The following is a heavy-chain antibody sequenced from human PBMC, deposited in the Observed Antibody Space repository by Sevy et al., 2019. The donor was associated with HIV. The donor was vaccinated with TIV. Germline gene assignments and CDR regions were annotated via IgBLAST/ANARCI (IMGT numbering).Heavy chain of an antibody. J-gene: IGHJ4*02. CDR3: GRFRSGYLDSSGYYIN. V-gene: IGHV5-51*01. D-gene: IGHD3-22*01. Sequence: GESLKISCKGHGYSFTSHWIGWVRQMPGKGLDWMGIIFPGDSETRYSPSFQGEVTISADKSISTAFLQWSSLKASDTRNLYCGRFRSGYLDSSGYYINWGQGTLVTVSS. CDR2: IFPGDSET. CDR1: GYSFTSHW.